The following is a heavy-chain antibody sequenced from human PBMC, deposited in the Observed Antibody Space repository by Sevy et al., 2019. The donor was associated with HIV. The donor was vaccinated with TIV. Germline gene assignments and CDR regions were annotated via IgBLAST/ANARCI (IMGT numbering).Heavy chain of an antibody. CDR1: GGSFSGYY. CDR3: ARAPPVVVVPGAPSWFDP. J-gene: IGHJ5*02. Sequence: SETLSLTCAVYGGSFSGYYWNWIRQTPGKGLEWIGEINHSGSTNYNTSLKSRVTISVDTSKNQFSRRLNSVTAADTAVYYCARAPPVVVVPGAPSWFDPWGQGTLVTVSS. D-gene: IGHD2-2*01. V-gene: IGHV4-34*01. CDR2: INHSGST.